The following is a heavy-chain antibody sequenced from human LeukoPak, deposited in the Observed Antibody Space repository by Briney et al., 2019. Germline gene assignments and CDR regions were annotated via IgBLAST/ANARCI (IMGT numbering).Heavy chain of an antibody. CDR3: ATEIVGYGDVHYFDS. V-gene: IGHV1-24*01. Sequence: ASVKVSCKVSGYTLTEISMHWVRQAPGQGLGWMGGFNPEDVETIYARSFQGRLTVTEDTSTDTAYMELSNLRAEDTAMYYCATEIVGYGDVHYFDSWGQGTLVTVSS. CDR2: FNPEDVET. D-gene: IGHD4-17*01. CDR1: GYTLTEIS. J-gene: IGHJ4*02.